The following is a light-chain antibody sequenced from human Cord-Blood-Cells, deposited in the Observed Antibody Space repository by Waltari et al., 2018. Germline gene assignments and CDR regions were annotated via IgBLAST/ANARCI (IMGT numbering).Light chain of an antibody. J-gene: IGKJ2*01. V-gene: IGKV1-39*01. CDR2: AAS. Sequence: DIQMTQSTSSLSASVGDRVTTTCRASQSITSYLNWYQQKPGKAPKLLIYAASSLQSGVPSRFSGSGSGTDFTLTISSLQPEEFATYYCQQSYSTPRTFGQGTKLEIK. CDR1: QSITSY. CDR3: QQSYSTPRT.